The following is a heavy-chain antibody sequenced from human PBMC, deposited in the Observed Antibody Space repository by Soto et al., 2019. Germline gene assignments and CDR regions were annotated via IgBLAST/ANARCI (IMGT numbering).Heavy chain of an antibody. CDR3: ARGVTTKSNYGNWFDP. CDR2: INPSGGST. D-gene: IGHD4-4*01. Sequence: ASVKVSCKASGYTFTSYYMHWVRQAPGQGLEWMGIINPSGGSTSYAQKFQGRVTMTRDTSTSTVYMELSSLRSEDTAVYYCARGVTTKSNYGNWFDPWGQGTLVTVSS. CDR1: GYTFTSYY. V-gene: IGHV1-46*01. J-gene: IGHJ5*02.